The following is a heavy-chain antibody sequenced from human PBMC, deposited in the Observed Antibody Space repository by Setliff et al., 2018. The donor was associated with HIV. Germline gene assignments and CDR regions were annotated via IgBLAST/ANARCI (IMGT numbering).Heavy chain of an antibody. CDR1: GGSFSGYY. Sequence: SETLSLTCAVYGGSFSGYYWSWIRQPPGKGLEWIGEINHSGSTNYNPSLKSRVTISVDTSKNQFSLKLSSVTAADTAVYYCARLGESGYDFRGFFDFWGPGMLVTVSS. CDR3: ARLGESGYDFRGFFDF. J-gene: IGHJ4*02. V-gene: IGHV4-34*01. D-gene: IGHD5-12*01. CDR2: INHSGST.